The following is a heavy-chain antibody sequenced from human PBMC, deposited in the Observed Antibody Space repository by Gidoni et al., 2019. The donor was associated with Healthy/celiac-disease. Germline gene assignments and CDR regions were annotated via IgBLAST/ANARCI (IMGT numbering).Heavy chain of an antibody. Sequence: EVQLVESGGGLVQPGGSLKRSCAASGRTVSGAAMHWVRQASGKGLEWVGRIRSTATSYATAYAASVKGRFTISRDDSKNTAYLQMNSLKTEDTAVYYCTRLPDQGGDSSGYIPFDYWGQGTLVTVSS. CDR3: TRLPDQGGDSSGYIPFDY. V-gene: IGHV3-73*01. CDR2: IRSTATSYAT. J-gene: IGHJ4*02. D-gene: IGHD3-22*01. CDR1: GRTVSGAA.